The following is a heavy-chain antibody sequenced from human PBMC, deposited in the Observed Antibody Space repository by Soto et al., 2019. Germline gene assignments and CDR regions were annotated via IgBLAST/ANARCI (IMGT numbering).Heavy chain of an antibody. V-gene: IGHV4-30-4*01. CDR1: GGSISSGDYY. CDR3: ARYFSWETYRFDP. J-gene: IGHJ5*02. CDR2: IYYSGST. D-gene: IGHD1-26*01. Sequence: SETLSLTCTVSGGSISSGDYYWSWIRQPPGKGLEWIGYIYYSGSTYYNPSLKSRVTISVDTSKNQFSLKPSSVTAADTAVYYCARYFSWETYRFDPWGQGTLVTVYS.